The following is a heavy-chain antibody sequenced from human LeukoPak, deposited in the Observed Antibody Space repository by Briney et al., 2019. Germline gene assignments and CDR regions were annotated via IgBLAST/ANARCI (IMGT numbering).Heavy chain of an antibody. Sequence: SETLSLTCAVSGGSISSYYWSWIRQPPGKGLEWIGYIYYSGSTNYNPSLKSRVPISVDTSKNQFSLKLSSVTAADTAVYYCARLDYYGSGSYRYYYFDYWGQGTLVTVSS. V-gene: IGHV4-59*01. CDR2: IYYSGST. CDR3: ARLDYYGSGSYRYYYFDY. CDR1: GGSISSYY. D-gene: IGHD3-10*01. J-gene: IGHJ4*02.